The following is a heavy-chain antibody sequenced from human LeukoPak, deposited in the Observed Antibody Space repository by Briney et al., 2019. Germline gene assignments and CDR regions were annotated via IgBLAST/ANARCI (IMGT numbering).Heavy chain of an antibody. CDR1: GFTFTSSA. CDR3: AATRGSGSYYTPY. J-gene: IGHJ4*02. V-gene: IGHV1-58*02. Sequence: TSVKVSCKASGFTFTSSAMQWVRQARGQRLEWIGWIVVGSGNINYAQKFQERVTITRDMSTSTAYMELSSLRSEDTAVYYCAATRGSGSYYTPYWGQGTLVTVSS. D-gene: IGHD3-10*01. CDR2: IVVGSGNI.